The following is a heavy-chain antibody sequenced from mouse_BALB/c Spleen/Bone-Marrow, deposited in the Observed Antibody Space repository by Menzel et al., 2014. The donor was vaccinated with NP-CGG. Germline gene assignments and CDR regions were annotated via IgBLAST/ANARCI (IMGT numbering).Heavy chain of an antibody. V-gene: IGHV1-74*01. CDR3: ARGGYGNYGRFAY. D-gene: IGHD2-10*02. Sequence: QVQLQHSGADLVRPGASVKLSCKASGYTFTSYWMNWVKQRPEQGLEWIGRIDPYDSETHYNQKFKDKAILTVDKSSSTAYMKLSKMAYEASAVYSCARGGYGNYGRFAYWGEGTPVAISA. CDR1: GYTFTSYW. CDR2: IDPYDSET. J-gene: IGHJ3*01.